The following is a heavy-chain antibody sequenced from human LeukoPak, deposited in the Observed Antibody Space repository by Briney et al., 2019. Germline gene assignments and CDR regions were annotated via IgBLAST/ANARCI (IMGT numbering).Heavy chain of an antibody. J-gene: IGHJ6*04. CDR2: ISYDGSNE. CDR3: AKADYGDYPYYYYGMDV. V-gene: IGHV3-30*18. CDR1: GFTFSSYG. Sequence: GGSLRLSCAASGFTFSSYGMHWVRQAPGKGLEWVAVISYDGSNEYYADSVKGRFTISRDNSKNTLYLQMNSLRAEDTAVYYCAKADYGDYPYYYYGMDVWGKGTTVTVSS. D-gene: IGHD4-17*01.